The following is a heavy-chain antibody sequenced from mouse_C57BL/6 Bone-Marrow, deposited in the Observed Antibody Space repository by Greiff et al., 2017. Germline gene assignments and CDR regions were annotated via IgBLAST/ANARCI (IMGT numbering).Heavy chain of an antibody. J-gene: IGHJ2*01. CDR3: IHAAYYKDY. V-gene: IGHV1-15*01. D-gene: IGHD2-12*01. Sequence: QVQLQESGAELVRPGASVTLSCKASGYTFTDYEMHWVKQTPVHGLEWIGAIDPETGGTAYNQKFKGKAILTADKSSSTAYMELRSLTSEDSAVYYCIHAAYYKDYWGQGTTLTVSS. CDR1: GYTFTDYE. CDR2: IDPETGGT.